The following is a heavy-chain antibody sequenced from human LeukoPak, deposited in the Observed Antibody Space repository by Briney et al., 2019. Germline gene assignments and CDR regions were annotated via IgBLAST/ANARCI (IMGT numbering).Heavy chain of an antibody. CDR3: ARATRNGYDY. CDR1: GFTFRIYS. D-gene: IGHD5-24*01. V-gene: IGHV3-48*04. Sequence: PGGSLRLSCAAPGFTFRIYSMNWVRQAPGKGPEWASYISSGGVTIYYGDSAKGRFTMSRDNYKNSLFLQMNSLRAEDMAVYYCARATRNGYDYWGQGTLVAVSS. J-gene: IGHJ4*02. CDR2: ISSGGVTI.